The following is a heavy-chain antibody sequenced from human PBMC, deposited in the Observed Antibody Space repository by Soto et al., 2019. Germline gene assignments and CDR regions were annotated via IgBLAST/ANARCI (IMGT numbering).Heavy chain of an antibody. CDR1: GGSISGYF. Sequence: SETLSLACTVSGGSISGYFWSWIRQPAGKGLDWIGRIYSSGSTNYNPSLNSRITMSVDTSKNQFSLKLSSVSAADTAVYYCARAYDSNGNHAFDIWGQGTLVTVS. CDR3: ARAYDSNGNHAFDI. D-gene: IGHD3-22*01. CDR2: IYSSGST. J-gene: IGHJ3*02. V-gene: IGHV4-4*07.